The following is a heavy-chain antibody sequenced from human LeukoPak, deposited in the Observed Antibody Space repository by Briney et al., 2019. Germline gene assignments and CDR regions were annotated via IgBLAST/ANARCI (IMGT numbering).Heavy chain of an antibody. D-gene: IGHD2-21*01. CDR2: IKPKTDGETT. Sequence: GGPLRLSCAASGFTFSNAYMNWVRQAPGKGLEWVGRIKPKTDGETTEYAAPVKGRFSVSRDDSKNMLYLQMNSLKTEDTAVYYCITPLPYSAQGGQGTLVTVSS. CDR3: ITPLPYSAQ. V-gene: IGHV3-15*07. CDR1: GFTFSNAY. J-gene: IGHJ4*02.